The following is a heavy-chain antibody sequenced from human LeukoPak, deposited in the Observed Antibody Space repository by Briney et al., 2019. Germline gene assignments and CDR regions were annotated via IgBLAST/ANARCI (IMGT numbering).Heavy chain of an antibody. J-gene: IGHJ4*02. CDR3: ARQTTVTTHLLFDY. V-gene: IGHV4-39*01. CDR2: IYYSGST. D-gene: IGHD4-17*01. CDR1: GGSISSSSYY. Sequence: SGTLSLTCTVSGGSISSSSYYWGWIRQPPGKGLEWIGSIYYSGSTYYNPSLKSRVTISVDTSKNQFSLKLSSVTAADTAVYYCARQTTVTTHLLFDYWGQGTLVTVSS.